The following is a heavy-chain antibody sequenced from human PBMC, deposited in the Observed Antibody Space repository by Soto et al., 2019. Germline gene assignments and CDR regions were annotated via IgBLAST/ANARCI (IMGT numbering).Heavy chain of an antibody. D-gene: IGHD3-10*01. CDR2: ISGSGGST. CDR3: AKWPYAYYYGSGSYCYFDY. Sequence: EVQLVESGGGLVQPGGSLRLSCAASGFTFSSYAMSWVRQAPGKGLEWVSAISGSGGSTYYADSVKGRFTISRDNSKNTLYLQMNSLRAEDTAVYYCAKWPYAYYYGSGSYCYFDYWGQGTLVTVSS. V-gene: IGHV3-23*04. J-gene: IGHJ4*02. CDR1: GFTFSSYA.